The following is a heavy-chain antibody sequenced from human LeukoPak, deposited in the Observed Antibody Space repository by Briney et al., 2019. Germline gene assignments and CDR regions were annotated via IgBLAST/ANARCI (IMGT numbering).Heavy chain of an antibody. V-gene: IGHV4-34*01. CDR3: ARGIGGYSYGPADWFDP. D-gene: IGHD5-18*01. Sequence: SETLSLTCAVYGGSFSGYYWSWIRQPPGKGLEWIGEINHSGSTNYNPSLKSRVTISVDTSKNQFSLKLSSVTAADTAVYYCARGIGGYSYGPADWFDPWGQGTLVIVSS. J-gene: IGHJ5*02. CDR1: GGSFSGYY. CDR2: INHSGST.